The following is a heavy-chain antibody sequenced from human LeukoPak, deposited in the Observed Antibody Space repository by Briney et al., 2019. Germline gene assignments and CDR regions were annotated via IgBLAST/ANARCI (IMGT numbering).Heavy chain of an antibody. CDR2: ISVYNGNT. Sequence: ASVKVSCKASGYTFTSYGICWVRQAPGQGLEWMGWISVYNGNTNYAQKLQGRVTMTTDTSTSTAYMELRSLRSEDTAVYYCARLASSGWYLTSGYYFDYWGQGTLVTVSS. J-gene: IGHJ4*02. CDR3: ARLASSGWYLTSGYYFDY. D-gene: IGHD6-19*01. CDR1: GYTFTSYG. V-gene: IGHV1-18*01.